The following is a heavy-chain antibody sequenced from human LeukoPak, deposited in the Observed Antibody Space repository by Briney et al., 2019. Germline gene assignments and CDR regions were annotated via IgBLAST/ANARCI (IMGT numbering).Heavy chain of an antibody. V-gene: IGHV3-23*01. CDR2: ISGSGSST. D-gene: IGHD6-19*01. CDR3: AKGVAVASPYYFGY. Sequence: RGGSLRLSCAASGFTFSSYAMSWVRQAPGKGLEWVSPISGSGSSTYYADSVKGRFTISRDNSKNTLYLQMNSLRAEDKAVYYCAKGVAVASPYYFGYWGQGTLVTVSS. CDR1: GFTFSSYA. J-gene: IGHJ4*01.